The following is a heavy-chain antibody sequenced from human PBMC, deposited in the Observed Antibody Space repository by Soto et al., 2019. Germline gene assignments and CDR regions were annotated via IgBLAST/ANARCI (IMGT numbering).Heavy chain of an antibody. CDR3: ATSMVRGVITRTTNFDY. CDR1: GYTLTELS. J-gene: IGHJ4*02. V-gene: IGHV1-24*01. D-gene: IGHD3-10*01. Sequence: ASVKVPCKVSGYTLTELSMHWVRQAPGKGLEWMGGFDPEDGETIYAQKFQGRVTMTEDTSTDTAYMELSSLRSEDTAVYYCATSMVRGVITRTTNFDYWGQGTLVTVSS. CDR2: FDPEDGET.